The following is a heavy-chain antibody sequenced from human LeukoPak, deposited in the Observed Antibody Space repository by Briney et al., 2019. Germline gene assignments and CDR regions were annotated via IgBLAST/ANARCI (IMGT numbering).Heavy chain of an antibody. CDR2: IRYDGRNK. Sequence: GGSLRLSCAASGFTFSSYGMHWVRQAPGKGLEWVAFIRYDGRNKYYADSVKGRFTISRDNSKNTLYLQMNSLRAEDTAVYYCAKDARYCSSTSCYNSGAEYFQHWGQGTLVTVSS. J-gene: IGHJ1*01. D-gene: IGHD2-2*02. V-gene: IGHV3-30*02. CDR1: GFTFSSYG. CDR3: AKDARYCSSTSCYNSGAEYFQH.